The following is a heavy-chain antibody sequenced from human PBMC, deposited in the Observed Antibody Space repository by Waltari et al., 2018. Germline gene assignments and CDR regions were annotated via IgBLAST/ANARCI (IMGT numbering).Heavy chain of an antibody. Sequence: QLQLQESGHRLMRPSETLSLICRVSGVSITSNRHIWALIRQSPGQGLEWIGTVSYSGTTYISPSLKSRVSVSRDTSKNQVSLILGSVTAADMAVYYCATYIGASVGTAAFDVWGQGTMVTVSS. V-gene: IGHV4-39*01. J-gene: IGHJ3*01. CDR3: ATYIGASVGTAAFDV. D-gene: IGHD5-12*01. CDR1: GVSITSNRHI. CDR2: VSYSGTT.